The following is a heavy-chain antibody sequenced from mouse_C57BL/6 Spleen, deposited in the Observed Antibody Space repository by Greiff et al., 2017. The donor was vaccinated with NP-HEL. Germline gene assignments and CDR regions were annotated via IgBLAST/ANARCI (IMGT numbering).Heavy chain of an antibody. D-gene: IGHD2-5*01. CDR1: GYAFSSSW. CDR3: ARGSNRSYFDY. Sequence: QVQLQQSGPELVKPGASVKISCKASGYAFSSSWMNWVKQRPGKGLEWIGRIYPGDGDTNYNGKFKGKATLTADKSSSTAYMQLSSLTSEDSAVYFCARGSNRSYFDYWGQGTTLTVSS. CDR2: IYPGDGDT. V-gene: IGHV1-82*01. J-gene: IGHJ2*01.